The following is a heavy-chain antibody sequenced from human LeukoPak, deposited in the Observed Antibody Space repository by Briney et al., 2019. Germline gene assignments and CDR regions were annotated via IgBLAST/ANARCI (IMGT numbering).Heavy chain of an antibody. Sequence: SVKVSCKASGGTFSSYAISWVRQAPGQGLEWIGGIIPIFGTANYAQKFQGRVTITADKSTSTAYIELSSLRSEDTAVYYCARTPSFQAAASPFDYWGQGTLVTVSS. V-gene: IGHV1-69*06. CDR2: IIPIFGTA. CDR3: ARTPSFQAAASPFDY. J-gene: IGHJ4*02. CDR1: GGTFSSYA. D-gene: IGHD6-13*01.